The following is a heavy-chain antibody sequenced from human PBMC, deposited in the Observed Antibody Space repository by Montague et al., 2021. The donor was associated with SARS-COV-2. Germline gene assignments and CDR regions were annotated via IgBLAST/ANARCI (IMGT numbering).Heavy chain of an antibody. V-gene: IGHV3-53*04. CDR2: IYSGGST. D-gene: IGHD3-3*01. J-gene: IGHJ6*02. Sequence: SLRLSCAASGFFVSSNYMSWVRQAPGKGLEWVSVIYSGGSTFYADSVKGRFTISRHNSKNTLYLQMNSLRPEDTAVYYCARTLYERGGMDVWGQGTTVTVSS. CDR3: ARTLYERGGMDV. CDR1: GFFVSSNY.